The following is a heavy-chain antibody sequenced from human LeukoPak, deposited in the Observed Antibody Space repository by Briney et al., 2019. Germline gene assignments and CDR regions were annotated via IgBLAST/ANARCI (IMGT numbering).Heavy chain of an antibody. J-gene: IGHJ6*02. V-gene: IGHV4-59*08. Sequence: SSETLSLTCTVSGGSISSSYWSWIRQPPGKGLEWIGYIYYSGSTNYNPSLKSRVTISVETSKNQFSLKLNSVTAADTAVYYCARGYSNAFEYYYYGMDVWGQGTTVTVSS. CDR2: IYYSGST. CDR1: GGSISSSY. CDR3: ARGYSNAFEYYYYGMDV. D-gene: IGHD4-11*01.